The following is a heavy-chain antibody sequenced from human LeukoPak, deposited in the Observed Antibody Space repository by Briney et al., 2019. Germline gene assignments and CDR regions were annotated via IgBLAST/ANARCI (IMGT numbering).Heavy chain of an antibody. CDR3: ARDRYGDYAVDY. V-gene: IGHV3-21*01. J-gene: IGHJ4*02. CDR2: NTSSSYR. D-gene: IGHD4-17*01. CDR1: GFTFTTYT. Sequence: GGSLRLSRAASGFTFTTYTTNWVREAPGEGREWGSSNTSSSYRHYADSVRGRITISRDKAKNSLYLQMSRLRAEDTTVYYCARDRYGDYAVDYWGQGTLVTVSS.